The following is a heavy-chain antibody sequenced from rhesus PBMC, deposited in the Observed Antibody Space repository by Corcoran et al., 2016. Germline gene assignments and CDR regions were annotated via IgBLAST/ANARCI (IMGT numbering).Heavy chain of an antibody. D-gene: IGHD6-25*01. CDR2: IYVSSGST. CDR3: ARVSGSWNDEYFEF. J-gene: IGHJ1*01. CDR1: GYSISSNY. V-gene: IGHV4-147*01. Sequence: QVQLQESGPGLVKPSETLSLTCAVSGYSISSNYWSWIRQPPGKGLEWNGYIYVSSGSTYYNPSLKSRDTISTDTVKNQCALKLSSVTAADTDVYYWARVSGSWNDEYFEFWGQGALVTVSA.